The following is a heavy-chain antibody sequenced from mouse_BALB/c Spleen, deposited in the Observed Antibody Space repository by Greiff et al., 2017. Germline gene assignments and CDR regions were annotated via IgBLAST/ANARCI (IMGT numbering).Heavy chain of an antibody. D-gene: IGHD2-1*01. CDR3: ARHDLYGKNAMDY. CDR2: ISTYYGDA. V-gene: IGHV1S137*01. CDR1: GYTFTDYA. Sequence: QVQLQQSGAELVRPGVSVKISCKGSGYTFTDYAMHWVKQSHAKSLEWIGVISTYYGDASYNQKFKGKATMTVDKSSSTAYMELSRLTSEDSAVYFCARHDLYGKNAMDYWGQGTSVTVSS. J-gene: IGHJ4*01.